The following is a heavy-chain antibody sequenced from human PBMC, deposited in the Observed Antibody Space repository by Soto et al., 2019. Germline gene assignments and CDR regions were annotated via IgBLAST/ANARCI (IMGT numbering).Heavy chain of an antibody. CDR2: MNTNTNTT. J-gene: IGHJ5*02. CDR3: AREVVETSSLRLDT. V-gene: IGHV1-8*01. D-gene: IGHD2-15*01. CDR1: GYTFTNND. Sequence: ASVKVSCKASGYTFTNNDINWVRQAPGQGLEWIGWMNTNTNTTDYAEVFEGRVSLTWDTSISKAYMQLKSLKIEDTEVYYCAREVVETSSLRLDTWCQGTLVTVS.